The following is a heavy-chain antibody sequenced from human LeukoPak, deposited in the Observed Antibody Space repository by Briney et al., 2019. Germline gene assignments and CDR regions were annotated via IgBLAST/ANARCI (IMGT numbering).Heavy chain of an antibody. CDR3: AKGYYDSSGYIDY. CDR2: ISYDGSNK. V-gene: IGHV3-30*18. CDR1: GFTFNNYA. Sequence: PGGSLRLSCAASGFTFNNYAMHWVRQAPGKGLEWVAVISYDGSNKYYADSVKGRFTISRDNCKNTLYLQMNSLRAEDTAVYFCAKGYYDSSGYIDYWGQGTLVTVSS. J-gene: IGHJ4*02. D-gene: IGHD3-22*01.